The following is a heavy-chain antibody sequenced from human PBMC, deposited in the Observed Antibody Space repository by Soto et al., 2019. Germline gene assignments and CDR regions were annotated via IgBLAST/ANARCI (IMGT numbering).Heavy chain of an antibody. CDR3: ARGLNNPVYLDS. Sequence: QVRLVESGGGAVQPGRSLRLSCAASGFDFSRYAMHWVRQAPGKGLEWMAVIAFDGSGESYSDSVKGRFTISRDNAIDILYLQMSSLRTEDTAIYYCARGLNNPVYLDSWGLGTLVTVSS. J-gene: IGHJ4*02. CDR1: GFDFSRYA. V-gene: IGHV3-30*04. D-gene: IGHD1-1*01. CDR2: IAFDGSGE.